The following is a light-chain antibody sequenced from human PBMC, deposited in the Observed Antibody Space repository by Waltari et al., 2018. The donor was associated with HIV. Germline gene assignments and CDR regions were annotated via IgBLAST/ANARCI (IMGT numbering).Light chain of an antibody. CDR2: LAI. J-gene: IGKJ1*01. CDR1: ESLRHENGFND. CDR3: RQTLRIPWT. V-gene: IGKV2-28*01. Sequence: VVLIQFPRSLPVSLGEPASISCVSNESLRHENGFNDVDWYLHRPGRAPQLLIQLAISRAFGVPTRFGGSASDANFTLTISRLETGDVGLYYCRQTLRIPWTFGQGTRV.